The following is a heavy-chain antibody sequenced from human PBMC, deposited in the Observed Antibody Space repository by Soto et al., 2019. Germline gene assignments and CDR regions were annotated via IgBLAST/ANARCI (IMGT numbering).Heavy chain of an antibody. CDR1: GFTFSSYG. V-gene: IGHV3-30*18. CDR3: AKGSTAWAAAGTGFDP. Sequence: GGSLRLSCAASGFTFSSYGMHWVRQAPGKGLEWVAVISYDGSNKYYADSVKGRFTISRDNSKNTLYLQMNSLRAEDTAVYYCAKGSTAWAAAGTGFDPWGQGTLVTVSS. D-gene: IGHD6-13*01. J-gene: IGHJ5*02. CDR2: ISYDGSNK.